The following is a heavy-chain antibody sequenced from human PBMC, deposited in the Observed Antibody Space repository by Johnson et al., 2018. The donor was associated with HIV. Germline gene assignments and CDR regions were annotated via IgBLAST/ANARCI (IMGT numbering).Heavy chain of an antibody. CDR1: GFTVSSNY. CDR2: IYSGGST. Sequence: EKLVESGGGLVQPGGSLRLSCAASGFTVSSNYMSWVRQAPGKGLEWVSVIYSGGSTYYADSVKGRFTISRDNSKNTLYLQMNSLRAEDTAVYYCAREGRVGATGPGPTLQDAFDIWGQGTMVTVSS. J-gene: IGHJ3*02. D-gene: IGHD1-26*01. V-gene: IGHV3-66*02. CDR3: AREGRVGATGPGPTLQDAFDI.